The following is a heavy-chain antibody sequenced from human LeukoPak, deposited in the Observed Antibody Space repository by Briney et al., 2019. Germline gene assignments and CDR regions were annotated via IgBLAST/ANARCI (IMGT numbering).Heavy chain of an antibody. D-gene: IGHD2-2*01. CDR1: GGSISSGSYY. CDR3: ARYDDPPCISTSCHRGFFDY. V-gene: IGHV4-61*02. CDR2: IYTSGST. J-gene: IGHJ4*02. Sequence: PSETLSLTCTVSGGSISSGSYYWSWIRQPAGKGLEWIGRIYTSGSTNYNPSLKSRVTISVDTSKNQFSLKLSSVTAADTAVYYCARYDDPPCISTSCHRGFFDYWGQGTLVTVSS.